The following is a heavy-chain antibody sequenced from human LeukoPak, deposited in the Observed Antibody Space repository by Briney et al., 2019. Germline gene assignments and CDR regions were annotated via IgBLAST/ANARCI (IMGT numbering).Heavy chain of an antibody. Sequence: SVNVSCKASAGTFSIYAISWVRQAPGQGLEWMGRIIPILGIANYAQKFQGRVTITADKSTSTAYMELSSLRSEDTAVYYCARGDGSRDYWGQGTLVTVSS. CDR2: IIPILGIA. J-gene: IGHJ4*02. CDR1: AGTFSIYA. V-gene: IGHV1-69*04. CDR3: ARGDGSRDY. D-gene: IGHD2-2*01.